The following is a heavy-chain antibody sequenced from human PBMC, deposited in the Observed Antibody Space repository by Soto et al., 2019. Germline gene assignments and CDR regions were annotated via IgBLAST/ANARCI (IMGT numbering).Heavy chain of an antibody. D-gene: IGHD2-2*01. CDR2: INPRGGST. CDR1: GYTFTRYY. Sequence: GASVKVSCKASGYTFTRYYIHWVRQAPGQGLEWMGIINPRGGSTTYAQKFQGRVTLTSDTSTSTAYMELSRLRSEDPAVYFCAKGIVVGLHYYDYWGQGTLVTVSS. J-gene: IGHJ4*02. CDR3: AKGIVVGLHYYDY. V-gene: IGHV1-46*01.